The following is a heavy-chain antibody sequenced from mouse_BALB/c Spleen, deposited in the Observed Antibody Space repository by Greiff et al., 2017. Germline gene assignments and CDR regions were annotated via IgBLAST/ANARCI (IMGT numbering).Heavy chain of an antibody. CDR1: GFSLTSYG. V-gene: IGHV2-2*02. CDR2: IWSGGST. Sequence: VQLQQSGPGLVQPSQSLSITCTVSGFSLTSYGVHWVRQSPGKGLEWLGVIWSGGSTDYNAAFISRLSISKDNSKSQVFFEMNSLQANDTAIYYCARKGEVRRRNYAMDYWGQGTSVTVSS. CDR3: ARKGEVRRRNYAMDY. J-gene: IGHJ4*01. D-gene: IGHD2-14*01.